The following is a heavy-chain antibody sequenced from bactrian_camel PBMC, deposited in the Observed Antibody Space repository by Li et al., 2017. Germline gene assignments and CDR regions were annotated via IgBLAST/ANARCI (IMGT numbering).Heavy chain of an antibody. D-gene: IGHD3*01. CDR3: AASDRYWKSDVRLWKCDDHKY. Sequence: HVQLVESGGGSVQAGGSRRLSCAASGDTSGGMCRYWFRQVPGKEREVLGTIDGHDISSYADSVADRFLITRDRRQNILYLQMNSLKVEDTAMYYCAASDRYWKSDVRLWKCDDHKYWGQGTQVTVS. V-gene: IGHV3S68*01. J-gene: IGHJ4*01. CDR1: GDTSGGMC. CDR2: TIDGHDIS.